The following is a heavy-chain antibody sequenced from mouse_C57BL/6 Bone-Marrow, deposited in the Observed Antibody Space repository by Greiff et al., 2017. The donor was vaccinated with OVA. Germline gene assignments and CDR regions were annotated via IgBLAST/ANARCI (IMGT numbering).Heavy chain of an antibody. CDR2: INYDGSST. J-gene: IGHJ4*01. V-gene: IGHV5-16*01. Sequence: EVQVVESEGGLVQPGSSMTLSCTASGFTFSDYYMAWVRQVPEKGLEWVANINYDGSSTYYLDSLKSRFIISRDNAKNILYLQMSSLKSEDTATYYCARHPGYYAMDDWGQGTSVTVSS. CDR1: GFTFSDYY. CDR3: ARHPGYYAMDD.